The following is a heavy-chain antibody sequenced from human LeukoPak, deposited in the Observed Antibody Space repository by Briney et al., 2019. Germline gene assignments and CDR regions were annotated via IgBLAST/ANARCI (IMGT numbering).Heavy chain of an antibody. CDR3: AKRIWPDYYYGMDV. V-gene: IGHV3-23*01. CDR1: GFTFSSYA. Sequence: GGSLRLSCAASGFTFSSYAMSWVRQAPGKGLEWVSAISGSGGSTYYADSVKGRFTISRDNSKNTLYLQMNILRAEDTAVYYCAKRIWPDYYYGMDVWGKGTTVTVSS. CDR2: ISGSGGST. J-gene: IGHJ6*04.